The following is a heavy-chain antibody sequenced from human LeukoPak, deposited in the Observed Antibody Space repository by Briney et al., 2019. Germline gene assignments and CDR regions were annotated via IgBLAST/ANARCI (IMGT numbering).Heavy chain of an antibody. D-gene: IGHD6-19*01. CDR1: VGSISSGYYY. CDR2: IYYSGST. CDR3: ALSAQQWLVRRELWYFDL. J-gene: IGHJ2*01. Sequence: SQTLSLTCTVSVGSISSGYYYWSWIRQPPGKGLEWIGYIYYSGSTYYNPSLKSRVTISVDTSKNQFSLKLSSVTAADTAVYYCALSAQQWLVRRELWYFDLWGRGTLVTVSS. V-gene: IGHV4-30-4*01.